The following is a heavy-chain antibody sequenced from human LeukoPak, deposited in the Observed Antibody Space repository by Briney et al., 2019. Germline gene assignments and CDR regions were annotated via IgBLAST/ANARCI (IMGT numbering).Heavy chain of an antibody. CDR2: IWYDGSEK. V-gene: IGHV3-33*01. D-gene: IGHD5-24*01. CDR1: GFTFGHYG. J-gene: IGHJ4*02. CDR3: ARDKDGYNLFDY. Sequence: GGSLRLSCAASGFTFGHYGMHWVRQAPGKGLEWVAIIWYDGSEKFYADFVQGRFTISRDNSKDTLYLQMNSLRLDDTGVYYCARDKDGYNLFDYWGQGTLVTVSS.